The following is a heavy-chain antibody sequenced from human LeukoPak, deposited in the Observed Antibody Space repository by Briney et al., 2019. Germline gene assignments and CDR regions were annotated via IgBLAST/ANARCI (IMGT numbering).Heavy chain of an antibody. D-gene: IGHD2-15*01. CDR2: INPSGGST. CDR3: ARDWRRIVMVVATTRHGNYMDV. Sequence: ASVKVSCKASGYTFTSYYMHWVRQAPGQGLEWMGIINPSGGSTSYAQKFQGRVTMTRDMSTSTVYMELSSLRAEDTAVYYCARDWRRIVMVVATTRHGNYMDVWGKGTTVIISS. CDR1: GYTFTSYY. J-gene: IGHJ6*03. V-gene: IGHV1-46*01.